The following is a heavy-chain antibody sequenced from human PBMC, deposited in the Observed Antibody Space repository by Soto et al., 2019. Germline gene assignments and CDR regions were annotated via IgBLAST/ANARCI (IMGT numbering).Heavy chain of an antibody. J-gene: IGHJ4*02. D-gene: IGHD3-22*01. Sequence: GASVKVSCKTSGYTFTGYYMHWVLQAPGQGLEWMGWINPHSGGANYAQNFQGRVTLTRDASINTAYMDLTRLTSGDAAVYYCARSSTYNFDSSGYYDYWGQGTLVTVSS. CDR2: INPHSGGA. CDR1: GYTFTGYY. CDR3: ARSSTYNFDSSGYYDY. V-gene: IGHV1-2*02.